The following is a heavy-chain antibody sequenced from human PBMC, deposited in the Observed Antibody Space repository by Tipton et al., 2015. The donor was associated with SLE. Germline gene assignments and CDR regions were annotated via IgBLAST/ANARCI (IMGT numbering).Heavy chain of an antibody. CDR2: IYHSGST. Sequence: TLSLTCAVSGGSISSSNWWSWVRQPPGKGLAWIGEIYHSGSTNYNPSIKRRVTILVDKSKNQFSLKQSSVTAADTAVYYCARVGADDIWCQGTMVTVSS. J-gene: IGHJ3*02. CDR1: GGSISSSNW. V-gene: IGHV4-4*02. CDR3: ARVGADDI. D-gene: IGHD3-3*01.